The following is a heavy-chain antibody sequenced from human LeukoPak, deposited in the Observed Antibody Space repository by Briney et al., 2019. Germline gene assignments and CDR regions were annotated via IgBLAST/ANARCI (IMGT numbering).Heavy chain of an antibody. J-gene: IGHJ4*02. Sequence: PSETLSLTCAVYGGSFSGYYWSWIRQPPGKGLEWIGEINHSGRTNYNPSLKSRVTISVDTSKNQFSLKLSSVTAADTAVYYCARPKYYGSGSYSRGPFDYWGQGTLVTVSS. D-gene: IGHD3-10*01. CDR1: GGSFSGYY. V-gene: IGHV4-34*01. CDR3: ARPKYYGSGSYSRGPFDY. CDR2: INHSGRT.